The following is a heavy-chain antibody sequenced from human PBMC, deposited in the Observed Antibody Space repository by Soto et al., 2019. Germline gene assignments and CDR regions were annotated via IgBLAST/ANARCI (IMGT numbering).Heavy chain of an antibody. Sequence: QVQLVQSGAEVKKPGSSVKVSCKASGGTFSSYTISWVRQAPGQGLEWMGRIIPILGIANYAQKFQGRVTITADKSTSTAYMELSSLRSEDTAVYYCARDAQYYGDYVFDYWGQGTLVTVSS. V-gene: IGHV1-69*08. CDR1: GGTFSSYT. D-gene: IGHD4-17*01. CDR3: ARDAQYYGDYVFDY. J-gene: IGHJ4*02. CDR2: IIPILGIA.